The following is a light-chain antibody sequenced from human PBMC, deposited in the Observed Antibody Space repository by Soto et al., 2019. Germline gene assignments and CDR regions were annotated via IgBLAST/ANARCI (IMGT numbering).Light chain of an antibody. Sequence: QSALTQPPSASGSPGQSVAISCTGTSSDVGGYNYVSWYQQHPGKAPKLMIYEVNNRPSGVPYRFSGSKSGNTASLTVSGVEAEDEADYYCSSYGGSSNVFGSGTKLTVL. V-gene: IGLV2-8*01. J-gene: IGLJ1*01. CDR3: SSYGGSSNV. CDR2: EVN. CDR1: SSDVGGYNY.